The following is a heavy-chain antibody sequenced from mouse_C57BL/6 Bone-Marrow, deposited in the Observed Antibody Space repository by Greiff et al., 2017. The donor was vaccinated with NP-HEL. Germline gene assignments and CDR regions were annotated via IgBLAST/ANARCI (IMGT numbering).Heavy chain of an antibody. CDR2: INPSSGYT. J-gene: IGHJ2*01. CDR3: ARSLYDYSDY. Sequence: VQLQESGAELARPGASVKMSCKASGYTFTSYTMHWVKQRPGQGLEWIGYINPSSGYTKYNQKFKDKATLTADKSSSTAYMQLSSLTSEDSAVYYCARSLYDYSDYWGQGTTLTVSS. D-gene: IGHD2-3*01. CDR1: GYTFTSYT. V-gene: IGHV1-4*01.